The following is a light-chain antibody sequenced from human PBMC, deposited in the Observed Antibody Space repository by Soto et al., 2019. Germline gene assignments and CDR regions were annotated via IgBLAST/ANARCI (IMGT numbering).Light chain of an antibody. V-gene: IGLV2-8*01. CDR2: EVS. CDR3: SSYAGIFYV. CDR1: SSDVGGYNY. J-gene: IGLJ1*01. Sequence: VLTQPPSASGSPGQSVTISCTGTSSDVGGYNYVSWYQQHPGKAPKLMIYEVSKRPSGVPDRFSGSKSGNTASLTVSGLQAEDEADYYCSSYAGIFYVFGTGTKVTVL.